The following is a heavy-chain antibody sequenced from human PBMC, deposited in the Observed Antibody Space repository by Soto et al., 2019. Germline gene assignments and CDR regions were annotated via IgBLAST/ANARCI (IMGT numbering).Heavy chain of an antibody. J-gene: IGHJ4*02. CDR2: ISYDGSNK. D-gene: IGHD3-10*01. Sequence: PGGSLRLSCAASGFTFSSYGMHWVRQAPGKGLEWVAVISYDGSNKYYADSVKGRFTISRDNSKNTLYLQMNSLRAEDTAVYYCAKASTPYYYGSGSYYDYWGQGTLVTVSS. V-gene: IGHV3-30*18. CDR3: AKASTPYYYGSGSYYDY. CDR1: GFTFSSYG.